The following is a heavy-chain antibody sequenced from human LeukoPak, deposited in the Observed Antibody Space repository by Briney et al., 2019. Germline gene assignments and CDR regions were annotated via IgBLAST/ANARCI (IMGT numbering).Heavy chain of an antibody. J-gene: IGHJ6*04. V-gene: IGHV4-30-4*01. CDR2: IYYSGST. CDR3: ARGRGIAAAGRGYGMDV. CDR1: GGSISSGDYY. D-gene: IGHD6-13*01. Sequence: SETLSLTCTVSGGSISSGDYYWSWIRQPPGKGLEWIGYIYYSGSTYYNPSLKSRVTIPVDTSKNQFSLKLSSVTAADTAVYYCARGRGIAAAGRGYGMDVWGKGTTVTVSS.